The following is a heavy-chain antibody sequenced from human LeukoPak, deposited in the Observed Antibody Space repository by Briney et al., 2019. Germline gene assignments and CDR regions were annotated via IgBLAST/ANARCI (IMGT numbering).Heavy chain of an antibody. D-gene: IGHD3-9*01. CDR1: GYTFTSYG. V-gene: IGHV1-18*01. Sequence: ASLTVSCKASGYTFTSYGISWVRQAPGQGLEWIGWISAYNGNTNYAQKLQGRVTMTTDTSTSTAYMELRSLRSDDTAVYYCARDRGGLRYFDWLSWFDPWGQGTLVTVSS. CDR3: ARDRGGLRYFDWLSWFDP. J-gene: IGHJ5*02. CDR2: ISAYNGNT.